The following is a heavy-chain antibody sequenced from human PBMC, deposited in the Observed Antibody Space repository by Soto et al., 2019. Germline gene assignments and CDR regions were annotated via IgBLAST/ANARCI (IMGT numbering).Heavy chain of an antibody. CDR2: IYSGGST. D-gene: IGHD2-2*02. V-gene: IGHV3-66*01. J-gene: IGHJ4*02. CDR1: GFTFSSNY. Sequence: PGGSLRLSCAASGFTFSSNYMSWVRQAPGKGLEWVSVIYSGGSTYYADSVKGRFTISRDNSKNTLYLQMNSLRAEDTAVYYCARGAGGCSSTICYSDYWGQGTLVTVPQ. CDR3: ARGAGGCSSTICYSDY.